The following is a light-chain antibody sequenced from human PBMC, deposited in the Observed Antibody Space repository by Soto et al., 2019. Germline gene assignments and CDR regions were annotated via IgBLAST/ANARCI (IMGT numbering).Light chain of an antibody. J-gene: IGLJ2*01. CDR1: SSDIGGYNY. CDR3: SSYTNTIALGL. CDR2: EVT. V-gene: IGLV2-14*01. Sequence: QSALTQPASVSGSPGQSITISCTGTSSDIGGYNYVSWYQQHPGKAPKLIIFEVTSRPSGVSNRFSGSKSGNTASLTISGLQAEDEADYYCSSYTNTIALGLFGGGTKLTVL.